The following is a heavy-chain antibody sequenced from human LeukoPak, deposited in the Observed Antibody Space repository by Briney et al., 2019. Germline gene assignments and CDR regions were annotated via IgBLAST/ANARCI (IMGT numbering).Heavy chain of an antibody. Sequence: ASVKVSCKASGYTFTSYGINWVRQAPGQGLEWVGWMNPNIGNTSYAQKFQGRVTMTRNTSIITAYMELSSLRSEDTAVYYCARANTRLNDYYYQMDVWGKGTTVTISS. CDR2: MNPNIGNT. V-gene: IGHV1-8*02. D-gene: IGHD1-1*01. J-gene: IGHJ6*03. CDR3: ARANTRLNDYYYQMDV. CDR1: GYTFTSYG.